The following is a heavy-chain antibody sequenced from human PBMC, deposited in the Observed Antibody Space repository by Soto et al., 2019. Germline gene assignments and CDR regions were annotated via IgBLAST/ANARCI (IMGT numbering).Heavy chain of an antibody. CDR2: IYYSGST. CDR3: ARHLRQYYDSSGYYLNWFDP. Sequence: SETLSLTCTVSGGSISSSSYYWGWIRQPPGKGLEWIGSIYYSGSTYYNPSLKSRVTISVDTSKNQFSLKLSSVTAADTAVYYCARHLRQYYDSSGYYLNWFDPWGQGTRGTVSA. CDR1: GGSISSSSYY. V-gene: IGHV4-39*01. D-gene: IGHD3-22*01. J-gene: IGHJ5*02.